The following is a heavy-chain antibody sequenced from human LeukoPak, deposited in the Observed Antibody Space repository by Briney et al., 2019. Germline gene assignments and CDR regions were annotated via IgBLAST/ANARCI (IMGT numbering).Heavy chain of an antibody. CDR1: GGSISSYY. Sequence: PSETLSLTCTVSGGSISSYYWSWIRQPPGKGLEWIGYIYYSGSTNYNPSLKSRVTISVDTSKNQFSLKLNSVTAADTAVYCCARSSAYYDYVWGSYRPRYYFDYWGQGTLVTVSS. CDR3: ARSSAYYDYVWGSYRPRYYFDY. D-gene: IGHD3-16*01. J-gene: IGHJ4*02. CDR2: IYYSGST. V-gene: IGHV4-59*01.